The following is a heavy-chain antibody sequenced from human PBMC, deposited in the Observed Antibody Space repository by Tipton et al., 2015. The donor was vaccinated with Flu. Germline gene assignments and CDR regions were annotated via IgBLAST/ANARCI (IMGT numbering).Heavy chain of an antibody. Sequence: QLVQSGAEVKRPGSSVKVSCKASGGTFSSYAISWVRQAPGQGLEWMGGIIPIFGTANYAQKFQGRVTITADESTSTAYMELSSLRSEDTAVYYCARDIVATIPPFGYYYGMDVWGQGTTVTVSS. CDR2: IIPIFGTA. J-gene: IGHJ6*02. D-gene: IGHD5-12*01. CDR3: ARDIVATIPPFGYYYGMDV. CDR1: GGTFSSYA. V-gene: IGHV1-69*01.